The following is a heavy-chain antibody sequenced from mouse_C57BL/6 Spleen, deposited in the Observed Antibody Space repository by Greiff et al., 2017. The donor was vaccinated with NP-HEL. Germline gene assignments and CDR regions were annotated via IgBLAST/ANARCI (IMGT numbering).Heavy chain of an antibody. V-gene: IGHV1-7*01. D-gene: IGHD1-1*01. J-gene: IGHJ4*01. CDR3: ARSGDYYGSIYYYAMDY. CDR2: INPSSGYT. Sequence: VQGVESGAELAKPGASVKLSCKASGYTFTSYWMHWVKQRPGQGLEWIGYINPSSGYTKYNQKFKDKATLTADKSSSTAYMQLSSLSYEDSAVYYCARSGDYYGSIYYYAMDYWGQGTSVTVSS. CDR1: GYTFTSYW.